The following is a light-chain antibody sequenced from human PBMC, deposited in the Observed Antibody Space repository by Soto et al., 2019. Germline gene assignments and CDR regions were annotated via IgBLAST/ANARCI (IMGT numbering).Light chain of an antibody. J-gene: IGKJ2*01. V-gene: IGKV1-39*01. Sequence: DIHMTQSPSSLSASVGDRVTITCQASQSINSYLNWYQQKTGTAPKLLIYGASSLQTGVPSRFSGSGSGTDFTLTISSLQPEDSATFYCQQSYSAPYTFGQGTNLEIK. CDR2: GAS. CDR1: QSINSY. CDR3: QQSYSAPYT.